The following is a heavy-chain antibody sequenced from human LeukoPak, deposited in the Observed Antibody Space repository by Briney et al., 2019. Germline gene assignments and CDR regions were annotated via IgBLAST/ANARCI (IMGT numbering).Heavy chain of an antibody. CDR2: IWYDGSYK. CDR3: ATFTYYYDSSGYSQGDY. J-gene: IGHJ4*02. CDR1: GFTFSNCG. D-gene: IGHD3-22*01. V-gene: IGHV3-30*02. Sequence: GGSLRLSCAASGFTFSNCGMHWVRQAPGKGLEWVAVIWYDGSYKYYADSVKGRFTISRDNSKNTLYLQMNSLRAEDTAVYYCATFTYYYDSSGYSQGDYWGQGTLVTVSS.